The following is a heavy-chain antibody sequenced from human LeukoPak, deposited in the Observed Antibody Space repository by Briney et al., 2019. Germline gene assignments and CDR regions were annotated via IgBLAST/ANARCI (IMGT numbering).Heavy chain of an antibody. CDR3: ARRDPGEVVVIRDWYFNL. J-gene: IGHJ2*01. CDR1: GGSISSYY. Sequence: PSETLSLTCTVSGGSISSYYWSWIRQPPGKGLEWIGYIYYSGSTNYNPSLKSRVTISVDTSKNQFSLKLSSVTAADTAVYYCARRDPGEVVVIRDWYFNLWGRGTLVTVSS. D-gene: IGHD3-22*01. V-gene: IGHV4-59*01. CDR2: IYYSGST.